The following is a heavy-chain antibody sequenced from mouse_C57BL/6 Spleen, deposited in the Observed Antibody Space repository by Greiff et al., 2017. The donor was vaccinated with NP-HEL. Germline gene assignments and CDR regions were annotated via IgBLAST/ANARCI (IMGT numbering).Heavy chain of an antibody. D-gene: IGHD2-1*01. Sequence: VQLQQPGAELVKPGASVKLSCKASGYTFTSYWMQWVKQRPGQGLEWIGEIDPSDSYTNYNQKFKGKATLTVDTSSSTAYMQLSSLTSEDSAVYYCARNYGNYEGDYFDYWGQGTTLTVSS. J-gene: IGHJ2*01. CDR2: IDPSDSYT. CDR1: GYTFTSYW. CDR3: ARNYGNYEGDYFDY. V-gene: IGHV1-50*01.